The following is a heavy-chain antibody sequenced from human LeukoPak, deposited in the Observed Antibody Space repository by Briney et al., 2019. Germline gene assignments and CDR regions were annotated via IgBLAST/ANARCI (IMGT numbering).Heavy chain of an antibody. J-gene: IGHJ2*01. CDR1: GFSFSSYW. D-gene: IGHD6-13*01. V-gene: IGHV3-7*01. CDR2: IKQDGSEK. Sequence: GGSLRLSCAASGFSFSSYWMSWVRQAPGKGLEWVANIKQDGSEKYYVDSVKGRFTTSRDNAKNSLYLQMNSLRAEDTAVYYCARFRGSSSWYGYFDLWGRGTLVTVSS. CDR3: ARFRGSSSWYGYFDL.